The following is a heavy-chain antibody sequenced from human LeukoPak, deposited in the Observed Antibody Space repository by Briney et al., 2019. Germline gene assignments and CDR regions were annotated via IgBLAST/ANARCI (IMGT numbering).Heavy chain of an antibody. CDR3: ARVYYDSSGYWTLLDY. CDR1: GYTFTSYA. CDR2: INTNTGNP. D-gene: IGHD3-22*01. V-gene: IGHV7-4-1*02. Sequence: ASVKVSCKASGYTFTSYAMNWVQQTPGQGLEWMGWINTNTGNPTYVQGFTGRFVFSLDTSVSTAYLQISSLKAEDTAVYYCARVYYDSSGYWTLLDYWGQGTLVTVSS. J-gene: IGHJ4*02.